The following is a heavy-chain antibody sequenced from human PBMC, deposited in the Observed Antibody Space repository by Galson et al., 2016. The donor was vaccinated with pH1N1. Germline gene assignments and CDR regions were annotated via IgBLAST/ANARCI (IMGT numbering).Heavy chain of an antibody. Sequence: SETLSLTCTVSGGSISSHYWSWIRQPPGKGLEWIGYIYYSGSTNYNPSLKSRVTISVDTSKNQFSLKLSSVTAADTAESYCAGRVRGWELGGNWFDPWGQGTMVTVSS. V-gene: IGHV4-59*11. CDR1: GGSISSHY. CDR3: AGRVRGWELGGNWFDP. J-gene: IGHJ5*02. CDR2: IYYSGST. D-gene: IGHD1-26*01.